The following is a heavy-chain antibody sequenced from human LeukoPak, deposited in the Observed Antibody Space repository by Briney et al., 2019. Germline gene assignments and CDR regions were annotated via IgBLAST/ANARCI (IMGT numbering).Heavy chain of an antibody. J-gene: IGHJ4*02. CDR1: GFTFSSYE. CDR3: AKQGVGLGY. Sequence: PGGSLRLSCAASGFTFSSYEMNWVRQAPGKGLEWVAFIRYDGSNKYYADSVKGRFTISRDNSKNTLYLQMNSLRAEDTAVYYCAKQGVGLGYWGQGTLVTVSS. V-gene: IGHV3-30*02. CDR2: IRYDGSNK. D-gene: IGHD2-15*01.